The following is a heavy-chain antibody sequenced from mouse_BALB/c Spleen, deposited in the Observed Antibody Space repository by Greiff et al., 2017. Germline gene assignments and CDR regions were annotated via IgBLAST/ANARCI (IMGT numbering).Heavy chain of an antibody. Sequence: DVMLVESGGDLVKPGGSLKLSCAASGFTFSSYGMSWVRQTPDKRLEWVATISSGGSYTYYPDSVKGRFTISRDNAKNTLYLQMSSLKSEDTAMYYCARQGHYYGSSSWFAYWGQGTLVTVSA. D-gene: IGHD1-1*01. CDR3: ARQGHYYGSSSWFAY. CDR2: ISSGGSYT. J-gene: IGHJ3*01. CDR1: GFTFSSYG. V-gene: IGHV5-6*02.